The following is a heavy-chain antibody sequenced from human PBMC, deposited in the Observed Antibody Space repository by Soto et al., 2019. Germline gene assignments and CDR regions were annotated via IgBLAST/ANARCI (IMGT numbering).Heavy chain of an antibody. CDR1: GDSVSSNSAA. J-gene: IGHJ3*02. CDR3: TRAPCDDYVFDI. V-gene: IGHV6-1*01. CDR2: TYYRSKWYN. D-gene: IGHD1-1*01. Sequence: SQTLSLTCAISGDSVSSNSAAWNWIRQSPSRGLEWLGRTYYRSKWYNDYVGSVKSRIVINPDTSKNQFSLHMNSVTPEDTAVYYCTRAPCDDYVFDIWGQGTLVTVSS.